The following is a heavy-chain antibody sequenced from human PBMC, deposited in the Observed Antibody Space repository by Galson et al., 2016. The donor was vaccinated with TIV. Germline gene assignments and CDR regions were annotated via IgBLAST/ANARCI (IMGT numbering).Heavy chain of an antibody. Sequence: SLRLSCAASGFAVSSNQMNWVRQAPGKGLEWVSTIYSGGTPEYADSVKGRFIISRDTLKNTVSLQMNTLRTEDTAVYFCARVQESMAAVEAFEFWGQGTRGAVSS. CDR1: GFAVSSNQ. D-gene: IGHD2-15*01. J-gene: IGHJ3*01. CDR2: IYSGGTP. CDR3: ARVQESMAAVEAFEF. V-gene: IGHV3-53*01.